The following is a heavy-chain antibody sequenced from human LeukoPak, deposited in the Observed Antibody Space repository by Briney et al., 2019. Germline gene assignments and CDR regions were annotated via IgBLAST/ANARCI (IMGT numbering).Heavy chain of an antibody. Sequence: GGSLRFSCAASGFIFSDYSMNWVRQAPGKGLEWVSYISGSSSTIYYADSVKGRFTISRDNAKNSLYLQMNNLRDEDTAVYYCARDRDSYGSGRTGFDPWGQGALVTVSS. J-gene: IGHJ5*02. D-gene: IGHD3-10*01. CDR1: GFIFSDYS. CDR3: ARDRDSYGSGRTGFDP. V-gene: IGHV3-48*02. CDR2: ISGSSSTI.